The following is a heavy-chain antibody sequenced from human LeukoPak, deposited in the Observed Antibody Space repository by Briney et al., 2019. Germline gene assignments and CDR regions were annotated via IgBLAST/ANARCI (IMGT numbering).Heavy chain of an antibody. Sequence: SETLSLTCTVSGDSISTSKSYWGWIRQPPLKGLEWIGSIYYTGNTYYNASLKSRVTISVDTSKNQFSLRLISVTAADTAVYYCASRGSYYPARHWGQGTLVTVSS. D-gene: IGHD1-26*01. CDR2: IYYTGNT. CDR1: GDSISTSKSY. CDR3: ASRGSYYPARH. J-gene: IGHJ4*02. V-gene: IGHV4-39*01.